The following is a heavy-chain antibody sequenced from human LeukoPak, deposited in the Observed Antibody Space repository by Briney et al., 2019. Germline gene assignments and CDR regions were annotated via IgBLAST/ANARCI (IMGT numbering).Heavy chain of an antibody. CDR3: ARSSTIFGVDTIFTAFDY. Sequence: KPSETLSLTSTVSGDSISSYYWSWIRQPPGKGLEWIGYIYYSGSTYYNPSLKSRVTISVDTSKNQFSLKLSSVTAADTAVYYCARSSTIFGVDTIFTAFDYWGQGTLVTVSS. D-gene: IGHD3-3*01. CDR1: GDSISSYY. CDR2: IYYSGST. V-gene: IGHV4-59*08. J-gene: IGHJ4*02.